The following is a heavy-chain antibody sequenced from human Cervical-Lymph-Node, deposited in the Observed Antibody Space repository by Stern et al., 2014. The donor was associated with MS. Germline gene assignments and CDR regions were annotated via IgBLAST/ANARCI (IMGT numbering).Heavy chain of an antibody. D-gene: IGHD1-7*01. CDR2: INPIFDTT. CDR1: GGTFSNYG. J-gene: IGHJ6*02. CDR3: ARETHWNYDRFYYYAMDV. Sequence: VQLVQSGAEVKKPGSSVKVSCQASGGTFSNYGINWVRQAPGQGPEWMGGINPIFDTTTYAQKFQGRLTINADESTNTAYMDLTNLRSEDTAVYFCARETHWNYDRFYYYAMDVWGQGTTVTVSS. V-gene: IGHV1-69*01.